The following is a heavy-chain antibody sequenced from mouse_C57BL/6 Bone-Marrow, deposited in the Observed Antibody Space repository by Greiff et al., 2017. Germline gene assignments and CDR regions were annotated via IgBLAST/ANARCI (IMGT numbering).Heavy chain of an antibody. CDR1: GFTFSDYY. J-gene: IGHJ2*01. V-gene: IGHV5-12*01. CDR2: ISNGGGST. D-gene: IGHD1-1*01. Sequence: EVMLVESGGGLVQPGGSLKLSCAASGFTFSDYYMYWVRQTPEKRLEWVAYISNGGGSTYYPDTVKGRFTISRDNAKNTLYLQMSRLKSADTAMYYCARRADYYGSSYFDYWGQGTTLTVSS. CDR3: ARRADYYGSSYFDY.